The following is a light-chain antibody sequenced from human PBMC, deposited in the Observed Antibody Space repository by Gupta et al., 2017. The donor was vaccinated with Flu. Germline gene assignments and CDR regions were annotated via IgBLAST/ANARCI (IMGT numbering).Light chain of an antibody. Sequence: QSVLTQPPSVSAAPGQIVHIACSGSSSNLGNNYVSWYQQLPGTAPKLLIYETNKRPSGIPDRFSGSKSGTSATLGITGLQTGDEADYYCGTWDSSVSAYVFGTGTKVTVL. J-gene: IGLJ1*01. CDR3: GTWDSSVSAYV. CDR2: ETN. CDR1: SSNLGNNY. V-gene: IGLV1-51*02.